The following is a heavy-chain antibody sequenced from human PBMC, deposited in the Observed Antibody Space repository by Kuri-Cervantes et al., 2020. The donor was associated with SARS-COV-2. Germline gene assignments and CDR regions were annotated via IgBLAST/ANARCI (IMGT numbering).Heavy chain of an antibody. V-gene: IGHV3-30*02. J-gene: IGHJ4*02. D-gene: IGHD2-2*01. Sequence: GESRKSSCATSGFTFSSYGMHWVRQAPGKGLEWVTFIRYDGSNQYCGDSVKGRFTISRDNAKNSLYLQMNSLRAEDTAVYYCVVVVPAAFDYWGQGTLVTVSS. CDR1: GFTFSSYG. CDR3: VVVVPAAFDY. CDR2: IRYDGSNQ.